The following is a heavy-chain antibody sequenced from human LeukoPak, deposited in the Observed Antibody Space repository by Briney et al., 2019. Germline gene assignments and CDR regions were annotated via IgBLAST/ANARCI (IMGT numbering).Heavy chain of an antibody. CDR1: GFTFSKHA. CDR3: AKDMVANYYDSSGYYDY. CDR2: ISGSDGSI. V-gene: IGHV3-23*01. D-gene: IGHD3-22*01. Sequence: GGSLRLSCAASGFTFSKHAMSWVRQAPGKGLEWVSGISGSDGSIYNADSVKGRFTISRDNSKNTLYLQMDSLRAEDTAVYYCAKDMVANYYDSSGYYDYWGQGALVTVSS. J-gene: IGHJ4*02.